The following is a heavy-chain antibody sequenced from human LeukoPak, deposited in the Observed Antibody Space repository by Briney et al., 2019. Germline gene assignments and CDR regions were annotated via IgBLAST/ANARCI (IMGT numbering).Heavy chain of an antibody. J-gene: IGHJ5*02. Sequence: ASVKVSCKASGYTFTSYGINWVRQAPGQGLEWMGWISPYNGNTKYAEKTQRRVTITTDTSTSTAYMELRSRSSDDTAVYYCARDQRGYGDSSGASKWIDPWGQGTLVTVSS. CDR3: ARDQRGYGDSSGASKWIDP. V-gene: IGHV1-18*01. CDR1: GYTFTSYG. CDR2: ISPYNGNT. D-gene: IGHD4-17*01.